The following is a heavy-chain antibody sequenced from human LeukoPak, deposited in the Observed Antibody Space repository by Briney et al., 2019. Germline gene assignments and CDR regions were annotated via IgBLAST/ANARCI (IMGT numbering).Heavy chain of an antibody. Sequence: KPSETLSLTCTVSGGSVSSSTNYWGWIRQPPGKGLEWIGTIYYSGSTYYNPSLKSRVTISVDTSKNQFSLKLSSVTAADTAVYYCARNYWGYTDEPFDYWGQGTLVTVSS. V-gene: IGHV4-39*01. CDR1: GGSVSSSTNY. J-gene: IGHJ4*02. CDR3: ARNYWGYTDEPFDY. D-gene: IGHD7-27*01. CDR2: IYYSGST.